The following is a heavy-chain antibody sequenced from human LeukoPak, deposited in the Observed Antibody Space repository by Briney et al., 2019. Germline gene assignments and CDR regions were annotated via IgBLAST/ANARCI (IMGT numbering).Heavy chain of an antibody. J-gene: IGHJ5*02. CDR3: ARADSSSWYPWFDP. Sequence: SETLSLTCTVFGGSISSYYWSWIRQPPGKGLEWIGYIYYSGSTDYNPSLESRVNISVDTSKNQFSLKLSSVTAADTAVYYCARADSSSWYPWFDPWGQGTLVTVSS. D-gene: IGHD6-13*01. CDR2: IYYSGST. V-gene: IGHV4-59*08. CDR1: GGSISSYY.